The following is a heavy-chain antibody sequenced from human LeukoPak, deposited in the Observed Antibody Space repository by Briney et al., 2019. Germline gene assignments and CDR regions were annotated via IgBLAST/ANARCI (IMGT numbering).Heavy chain of an antibody. CDR2: INPNSGGT. V-gene: IGHV1-2*02. CDR1: GYTFTGYY. J-gene: IGHJ4*02. CDR3: ARGNSGSYWTSNFDY. D-gene: IGHD1-26*01. Sequence: ASVKVSCKASGYTFTGYYMHWVRQAPGQGLEWMGWINPNSGGTNYAQKFQGRVTMTRDTSISTAYMELSRLRSDDTAVYYCARGNSGSYWTSNFDYWGQGTLVTVSS.